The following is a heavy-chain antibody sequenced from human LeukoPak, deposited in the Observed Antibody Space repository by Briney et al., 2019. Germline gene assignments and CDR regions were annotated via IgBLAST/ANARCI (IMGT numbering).Heavy chain of an antibody. D-gene: IGHD2-2*01. J-gene: IGHJ6*03. CDR1: GFTVSSNY. CDR2: IYSGGST. CDR3: ARAPWKGYCSSTSCSHRGYYYYYYMDV. Sequence: PGGSLRLSCAASGFTVSSNYMSWVRQAPGKGLEWVSVIYSGGSTYYADSVKGRFTISRDNSKNTLYLQMNSLRAEDTAVYYCARAPWKGYCSSTSCSHRGYYYYYYMDVWGKGTTVTVSS. V-gene: IGHV3-53*01.